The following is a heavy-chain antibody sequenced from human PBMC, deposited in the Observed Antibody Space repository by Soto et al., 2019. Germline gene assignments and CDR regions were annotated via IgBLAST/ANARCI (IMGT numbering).Heavy chain of an antibody. V-gene: IGHV3-23*01. CDR3: AKSATMATSYIDF. CDR1: GFDFSTFA. J-gene: IGHJ4*02. Sequence: EVRLLESGGGLVQPGGSLRLSCAVSGFDFSTFAVSWVRQAPGKGLEWISAMSHSGTSTYYIDSVKGRFTITTDMSKNTLLLQMYSLRAEDTVVYYCAKSATMATSYIDFWGQGTLVAVSS. CDR2: MSHSGTST. D-gene: IGHD1-1*01.